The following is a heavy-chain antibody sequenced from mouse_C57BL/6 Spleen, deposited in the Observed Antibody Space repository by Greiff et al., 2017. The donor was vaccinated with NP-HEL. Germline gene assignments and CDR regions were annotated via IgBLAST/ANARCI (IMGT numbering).Heavy chain of an antibody. V-gene: IGHV5-9-1*02. CDR3: TRVGDCYWYFDV. CDR2: ISSGGDYI. Sequence: EVHLVESGEGLVKPGGSLKLSCAASGFTFSSYAMSWVRQTPEKRLEWVAYISSGGDYIYYADTVKGRFTISRDNARNTLYLQMSSLKSEDTAMYYCTRVGDCYWYFDVWGTGTTVTVSS. CDR1: GFTFSSYA. J-gene: IGHJ1*03.